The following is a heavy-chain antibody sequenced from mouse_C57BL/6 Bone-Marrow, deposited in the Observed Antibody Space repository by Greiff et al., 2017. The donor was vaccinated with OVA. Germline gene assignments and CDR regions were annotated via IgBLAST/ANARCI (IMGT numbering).Heavy chain of an antibody. V-gene: IGHV1-50*01. D-gene: IGHD1-1*01. CDR2: IDPSDSYT. CDR1: GYTFTSYW. J-gene: IGHJ3*01. Sequence: VQLQQSGAELVKPGASVKLSCKASGYTFTSYWMQWVKQRPGQGLEWIGEIDPSDSYTNYNQKFKGKATLTVDTSSSTAYMQLSSLTSEDSAVYYCARGLLLRSYWGQGTLVTVSA. CDR3: ARGLLLRSY.